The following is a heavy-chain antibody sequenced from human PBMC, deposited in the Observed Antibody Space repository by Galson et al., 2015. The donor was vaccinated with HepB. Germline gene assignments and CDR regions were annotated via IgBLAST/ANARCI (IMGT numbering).Heavy chain of an antibody. CDR2: ISSSSYI. J-gene: IGHJ4*02. Sequence: SLRLSCAASGLTFSSYSMNWVRQAPGKGLEWVSSISSSSYIYYADSVKGRFTISRDNAKNSLYLQMNSLRAEDTAVYYCARAGGATATYYDILTGYYYYFDYWGQGTLVTVSS. D-gene: IGHD3-9*01. V-gene: IGHV3-21*04. CDR3: ARAGGATATYYDILTGYYYYFDY. CDR1: GLTFSSYS.